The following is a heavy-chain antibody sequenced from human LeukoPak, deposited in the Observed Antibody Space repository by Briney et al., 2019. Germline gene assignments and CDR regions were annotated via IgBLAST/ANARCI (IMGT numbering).Heavy chain of an antibody. CDR1: GFTFRSYE. V-gene: IGHV3-48*03. CDR3: ARDVDESYYYDSSGNPSGAVDI. Sequence: GGSLRLSCAASGFTFRSYEIHWVRQAPGKGLEWISYISTSGDTMYYADSVKGRFTISRDNAKNSVYLHMNSLRAEDTAVYYCARDVDESYYYDSSGNPSGAVDIWGQGTTVIVSS. CDR2: ISTSGDTM. J-gene: IGHJ3*02. D-gene: IGHD3-22*01.